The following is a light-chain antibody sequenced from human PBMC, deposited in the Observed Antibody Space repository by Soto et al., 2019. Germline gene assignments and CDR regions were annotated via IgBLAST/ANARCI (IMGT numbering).Light chain of an antibody. CDR2: SND. CDR1: SSNIGGNG. CDR3: AAWDDRLTGSV. Sequence: QSVLTQPPSASGTPGQRVTISCSGRSSNIGGNGVNWYQQLPGTAPKLPIYSNDQRPSGVPHRFSGSKSGSSASLAISGLQSEDEDDYYCAAWDDRLTGSVFGGGTKLTVL. J-gene: IGLJ2*01. V-gene: IGLV1-44*01.